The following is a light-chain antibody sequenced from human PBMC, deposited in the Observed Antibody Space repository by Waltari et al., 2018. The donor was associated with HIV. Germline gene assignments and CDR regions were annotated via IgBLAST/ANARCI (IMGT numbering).Light chain of an antibody. CDR1: NLGSKS. J-gene: IGLJ3*02. Sequence: SYVLTQPPSVSVDPGETARITCGGTNLGSKSVQWYQQKPGQAPALVIYDDNDRPSGIPERFSGSSSGNTATLTISRVEAGDEADYYCQVWDTTTDQWVFGGGTELAVL. CDR2: DDN. V-gene: IGLV3-21*04. CDR3: QVWDTTTDQWV.